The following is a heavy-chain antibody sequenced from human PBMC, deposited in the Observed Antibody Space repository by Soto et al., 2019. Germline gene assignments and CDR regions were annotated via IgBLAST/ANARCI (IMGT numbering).Heavy chain of an antibody. J-gene: IGHJ4*02. Sequence: EVRLVESGGGLVKPGGSLRLSCATSGFTFSHYNMHWVRQAPGKGLEWLSSISNTGSYIYNADSVKGRLTVSRDNAKNSLYLQMNSLRAEDTAVYYCARQIYSSTYFDYWGQGSLVTVSS. CDR1: GFTFSHYN. CDR2: ISNTGSYI. CDR3: ARQIYSSTYFDY. D-gene: IGHD5-18*01. V-gene: IGHV3-21*01.